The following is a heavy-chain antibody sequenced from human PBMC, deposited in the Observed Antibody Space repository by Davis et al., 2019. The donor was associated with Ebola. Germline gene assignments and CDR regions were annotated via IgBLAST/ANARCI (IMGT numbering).Heavy chain of an antibody. CDR1: GYTFTSYG. J-gene: IGHJ6*02. Sequence: ASVKVSCKASGYTFTSYGISWVRQAPGQGLEWMGWMRPNSGDSDYGQKFQGRVTMTRDTSTNTAYMELSSLISEDTAVYYCARSIPHFSFWTADLIGGMDVWGQGTTVIVSS. CDR3: ARSIPHFSFWTADLIGGMDV. V-gene: IGHV1-8*02. D-gene: IGHD3/OR15-3a*01. CDR2: MRPNSGDS.